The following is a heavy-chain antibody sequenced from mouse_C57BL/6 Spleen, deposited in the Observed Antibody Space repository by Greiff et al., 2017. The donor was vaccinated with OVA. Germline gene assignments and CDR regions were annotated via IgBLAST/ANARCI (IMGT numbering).Heavy chain of an antibody. D-gene: IGHD2-5*01. CDR2: ISSGSSTI. CDR3: AREKLAYYSNYEFAY. CDR1: GFTFSDYG. J-gene: IGHJ3*01. V-gene: IGHV5-17*01. Sequence: EVQRVESGGGLVKPGGSLKLSCAASGFTFSDYGMHWVRQAPEKGLEWVAYISSGSSTIYYADTVKGRFTISRDNAKNTLFLQMTSLRSEDTAMYYCAREKLAYYSNYEFAYWGQGTLVTVSA.